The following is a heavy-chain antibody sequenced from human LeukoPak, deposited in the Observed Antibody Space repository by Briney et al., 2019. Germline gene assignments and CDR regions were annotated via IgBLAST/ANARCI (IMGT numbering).Heavy chain of an antibody. CDR1: GYTFTGYY. CDR2: INPNSGGT. CDR3: ARDNCSSTSCYGWFDP. J-gene: IGHJ5*02. D-gene: IGHD2-2*01. Sequence: GASVKVSCKASGYTFTGYYMHWVRQAPGQGLEWMGWINPNSGGTNYAQKFQGRVTMTRDTSISTAYMELSRLRSDDTAVYYCARDNCSSTSCYGWFDPWGQGTLVTVSS. V-gene: IGHV1-2*02.